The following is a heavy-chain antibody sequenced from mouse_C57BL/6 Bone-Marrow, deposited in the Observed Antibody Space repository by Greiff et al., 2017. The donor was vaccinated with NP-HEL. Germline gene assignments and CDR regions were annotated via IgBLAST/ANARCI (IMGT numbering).Heavy chain of an antibody. CDR2: IHPNSGST. CDR3: AREGSSHWYFDV. CDR1: GYTFTSYW. D-gene: IGHD1-1*01. V-gene: IGHV1-64*01. J-gene: IGHJ1*03. Sequence: QVQLKQSGAELVKPGASVKLSCKASGYTFTSYWMHWVKQRPGQGLEWIGMIHPNSGSTNYNEKFKSKATLTVDKSSSTAYMQLSSLTSEDSAVYYCAREGSSHWYFDVWGTGTTVTVSS.